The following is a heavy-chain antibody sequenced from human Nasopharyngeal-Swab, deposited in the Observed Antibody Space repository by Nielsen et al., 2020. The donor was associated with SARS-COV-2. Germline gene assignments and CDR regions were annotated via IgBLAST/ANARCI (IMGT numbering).Heavy chain of an antibody. CDR1: GFTFSSYA. Sequence: GGSLRLSCAASGFTFSSYAMHWVRRAPGKGLEWVAVISYDGSNKYYADSVKGRFTISRDNSKNTLYLQMNSLRAEDTAVYYCARAGGRYYDSGGYYYLASAFDIWGQGTMVTVSS. D-gene: IGHD3-22*01. V-gene: IGHV3-30-3*01. CDR2: ISYDGSNK. CDR3: ARAGGRYYDSGGYYYLASAFDI. J-gene: IGHJ3*02.